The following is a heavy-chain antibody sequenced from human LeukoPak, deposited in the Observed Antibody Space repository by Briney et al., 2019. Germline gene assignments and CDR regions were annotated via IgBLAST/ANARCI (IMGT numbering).Heavy chain of an antibody. Sequence: ASVKVSCKASGYTFTGYYMHWVRQAPGQGLEWMGWINPNSGGTNYAQKFQGRVTMTSDTSISTAYMELSRRRSDDTAVYYCARAEREVVVAAKYYFDYWGQGTLATVSS. D-gene: IGHD2-15*01. J-gene: IGHJ4*02. V-gene: IGHV1-2*02. CDR2: INPNSGGT. CDR1: GYTFTGYY. CDR3: ARAEREVVVAAKYYFDY.